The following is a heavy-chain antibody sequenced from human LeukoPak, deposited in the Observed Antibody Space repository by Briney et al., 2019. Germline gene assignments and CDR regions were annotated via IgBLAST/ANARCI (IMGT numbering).Heavy chain of an antibody. D-gene: IGHD3-9*01. CDR3: ASPQPGGGILTGYLY. J-gene: IGHJ4*02. V-gene: IGHV3-66*01. CDR1: GFTVSSNY. Sequence: GGSLRLSCAASGFTVSSNYMSWVRQAPGKGLEWVSVIYSGGSTYYADSVKGRFTISRDNSKNTLYLQMNSLRAEDTAVYYCASPQPGGGILTGYLYWGQGTLVTVSS. CDR2: IYSGGST.